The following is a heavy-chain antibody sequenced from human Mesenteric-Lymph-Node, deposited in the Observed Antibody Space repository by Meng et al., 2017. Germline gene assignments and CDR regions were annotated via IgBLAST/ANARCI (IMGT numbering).Heavy chain of an antibody. J-gene: IGHJ5*02. Sequence: GGSLRLSCAASGFTFSDSWMNWVRQAPGKGLEWVSAISGSGGSTYYADSVKGRFTISRDNSKNTLYLQMNSLRAEDTAVYYCAKDRLGAARPHWFDPWGQGTLVTVSS. CDR1: GFTFSDSW. CDR2: ISGSGGST. CDR3: AKDRLGAARPHWFDP. V-gene: IGHV3-23*01. D-gene: IGHD6-6*01.